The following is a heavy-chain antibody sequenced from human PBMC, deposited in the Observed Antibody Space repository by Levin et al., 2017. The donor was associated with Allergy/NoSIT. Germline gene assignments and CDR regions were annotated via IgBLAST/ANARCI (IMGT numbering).Heavy chain of an antibody. D-gene: IGHD2-2*01. V-gene: IGHV4-61*01. J-gene: IGHJ5*02. Sequence: SETLSLTCSVSGGSVYNGNYYWNWIRQSPGKGLQWIGSIYYTGSIDYNPSLKSRVTISVDRSKNQFPLKVTSLTAADTAVYDGAGSIVVVAPVAPRMGWFDPWGQGALVTVSS. CDR1: GGSVYNGNYY. CDR2: IYYTGSI. CDR3: AGSIVVVAPVAPRMGWFDP.